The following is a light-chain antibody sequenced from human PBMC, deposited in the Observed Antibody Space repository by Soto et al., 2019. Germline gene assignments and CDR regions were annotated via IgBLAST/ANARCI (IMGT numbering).Light chain of an antibody. V-gene: IGKV1-5*01. Sequence: DIQMTQSPATLSASAGDRVTITCRASQSVRSWLAWYQQKPGTAPKLLIFDASRLESGVPSRFSGSASGTEFTLTISSLQPDDFATYYCQQYDNYPLTFGGGTKVDI. J-gene: IGKJ4*01. CDR1: QSVRSW. CDR2: DAS. CDR3: QQYDNYPLT.